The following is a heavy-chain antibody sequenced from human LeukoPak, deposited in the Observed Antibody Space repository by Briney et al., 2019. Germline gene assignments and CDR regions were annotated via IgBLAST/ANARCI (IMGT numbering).Heavy chain of an antibody. CDR3: TRGYSGRSAYAFDI. CDR2: TGNKASRYTT. D-gene: IGHD1-26*01. CDR1: GSTFSDQY. J-gene: IGHJ3*02. Sequence: GGSLRLSCAASGSTFSDQYMDWVRQAPGKGLKWVGRTGNKASRYTTEYAASVEGRFTISRDDSKNSLYLQMNSLKTEDTALYYCTRGYSGRSAYAFDIWGQGTMVTVSS. V-gene: IGHV3-72*01.